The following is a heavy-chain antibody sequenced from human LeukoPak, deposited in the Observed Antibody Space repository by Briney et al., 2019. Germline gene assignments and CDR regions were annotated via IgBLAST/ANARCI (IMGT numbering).Heavy chain of an antibody. CDR3: APCSAVTHYYFDY. J-gene: IGHJ4*02. CDR1: GFTFSSHS. V-gene: IGHV3-21*01. D-gene: IGHD6-13*01. CDR2: ISRGSGYI. Sequence: KSGGSLRLSCAASGFTFSSHSLSWVRQAPGKGLEWVSSISRGSGYIYYADSVKGRFTISRDNAENSLFLQMNSLGAEDTAVYYCAPCSAVTHYYFDYWGQGTLVTVSS.